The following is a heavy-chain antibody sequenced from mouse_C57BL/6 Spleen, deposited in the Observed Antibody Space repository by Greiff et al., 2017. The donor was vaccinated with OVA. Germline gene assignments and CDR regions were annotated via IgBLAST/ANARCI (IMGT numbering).Heavy chain of an antibody. V-gene: IGHV5-4*01. CDR1: GFTFSSYA. J-gene: IGHJ4*01. CDR3: ARELLRYDYAMDY. CDR2: ISDGGSYT. D-gene: IGHD1-1*01. Sequence: DVKLVESGGGLVKPGGSLKLSCAASGFTFSSYAMSWVRQTPEKRLEWVATISDGGSYTYYPDNVKGRFTISRDNAKNNLYLQMSHLKSEDTAMYYCARELLRYDYAMDYWGQGTSVTVSS.